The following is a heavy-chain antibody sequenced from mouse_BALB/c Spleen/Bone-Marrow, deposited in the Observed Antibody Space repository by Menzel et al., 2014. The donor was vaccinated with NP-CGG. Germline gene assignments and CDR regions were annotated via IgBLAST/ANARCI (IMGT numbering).Heavy chain of an antibody. CDR3: TRRRSLDY. J-gene: IGHJ2*01. Sequence: QVQLQQSGTELVRPGTSVKISCKASGYAFTNYWLGWVKQRPGHGLEWIGDIYPGNGNTYYNEKFKGKATLTADKSSSTAYMQLSGLTSEDSAVYFCTRRRSLDYWGQGTTLTVSS. V-gene: IGHV1-63*01. CDR1: GYAFTNYW. CDR2: IYPGNGNT.